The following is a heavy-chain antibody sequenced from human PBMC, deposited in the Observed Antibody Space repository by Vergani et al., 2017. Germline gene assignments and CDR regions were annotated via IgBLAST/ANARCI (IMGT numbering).Heavy chain of an antibody. Sequence: QLQLQESGPGLVKPSQTLSLTCTVSGGSISSGGYYWSWIRQHPGKGLEWIGYIYYSGSTYYNPSLKSRVTISVDTSKNQFSLKLSSVTAADTAVYYCARSPYYYDSRGYYADAFDIWGQGTMVTVSS. J-gene: IGHJ3*02. CDR1: GGSISSGGYY. V-gene: IGHV4-31*03. CDR2: IYYSGST. D-gene: IGHD3-22*01. CDR3: ARSPYYYDSRGYYADAFDI.